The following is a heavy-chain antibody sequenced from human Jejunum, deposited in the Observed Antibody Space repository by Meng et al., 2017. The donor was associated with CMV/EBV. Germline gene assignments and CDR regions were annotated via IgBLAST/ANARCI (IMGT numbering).Heavy chain of an antibody. J-gene: IGHJ4*02. D-gene: IGHD3-10*01. Sequence: HPQLQRPRPQLVKPSETLSLLCTVSGDSISSSNYYWGWIRQSPGKGLEWIGSIYYTGSTYYNPSLKSRVTMFVDTSKNQFSLMLTSVTATDTAVYYCARRRGGSGRDCWGQGTLVTVSS. CDR3: ARRRGGSGRDC. CDR1: GDSISSSNYY. V-gene: IGHV4-39*01. CDR2: IYYTGST.